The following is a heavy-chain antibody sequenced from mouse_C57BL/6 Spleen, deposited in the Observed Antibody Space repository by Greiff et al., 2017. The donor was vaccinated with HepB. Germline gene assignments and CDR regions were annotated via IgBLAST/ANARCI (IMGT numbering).Heavy chain of an antibody. CDR2: IYPGGGYT. J-gene: IGHJ2*01. D-gene: IGHD1-1*01. V-gene: IGHV1-63*01. CDR3: AREGDYGSSDY. CDR1: GYTFTNYW. Sequence: VKLQQSGAELVRPGTSVKMSCKASGYTFTNYWIGWAKQRPGHGLEWIGDIYPGGGYTNYNEKFKGKATLTADKSSSTAYMQFSSLTSEDSAIYYCAREGDYGSSDYWGQGTTLTVSS.